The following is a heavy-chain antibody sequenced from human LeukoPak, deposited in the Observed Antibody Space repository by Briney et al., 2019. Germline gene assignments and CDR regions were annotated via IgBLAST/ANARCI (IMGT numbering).Heavy chain of an antibody. CDR1: GFTFSSYS. Sequence: GGSLRLSCAASGFTFSSYSMNWVRQAPGKGLEWVSVIYSGGSTYYADSVKGRFTISRDNSKNTLYLQMNSLRAEDTAVYYCARGIIAGTVSADYWGQGTLVTVSS. D-gene: IGHD6-13*01. J-gene: IGHJ4*02. V-gene: IGHV3-53*01. CDR2: IYSGGST. CDR3: ARGIIAGTVSADY.